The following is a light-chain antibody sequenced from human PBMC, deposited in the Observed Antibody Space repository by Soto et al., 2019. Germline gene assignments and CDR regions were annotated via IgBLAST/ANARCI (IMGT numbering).Light chain of an antibody. CDR1: QSVGRN. CDR2: GTS. J-gene: IGKJ2*01. Sequence: EIVMTQSPVALSVSPGESAALSCRASQSVGRNFAWYQQRPGQAPRVLIYGTSTRATGVPARFSGSGSGTDFNLTISSLQSEDFAVYYCQQYNKWPYNFGQGTRLEIK. CDR3: QQYNKWPYN. V-gene: IGKV3-15*01.